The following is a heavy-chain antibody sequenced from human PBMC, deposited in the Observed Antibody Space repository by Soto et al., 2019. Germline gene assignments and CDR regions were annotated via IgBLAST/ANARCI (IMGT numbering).Heavy chain of an antibody. CDR1: GGSISSSNW. J-gene: IGHJ5*02. Sequence: QVQLQESGPGLVKPSGTLSLTCAVSGGSISSSNWWSWVRQPPGKGLEWIGEIYHSGSTNYNPSRKSRVTISVDKSKNQFSLKLSSVTAADTAVYYCARKEYCSSTSCLAQGWFDPWGQGTLVTVSS. CDR2: IYHSGST. V-gene: IGHV4-4*02. CDR3: ARKEYCSSTSCLAQGWFDP. D-gene: IGHD2-2*01.